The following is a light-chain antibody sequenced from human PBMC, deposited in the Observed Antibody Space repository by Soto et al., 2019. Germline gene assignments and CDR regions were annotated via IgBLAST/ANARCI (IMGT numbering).Light chain of an antibody. V-gene: IGLV2-14*02. Sequence: QSALTQPASVSGSPGQSITISCTGTSSDFGNYNLVSWYQQHPGKVPKLILFEVNKRPSGVSGRFSGSKSGNTASLTISGLQAEDEADYYCSSYTNSNTLWVFGGGTKLTVL. CDR1: SSDFGNYNL. J-gene: IGLJ3*02. CDR3: SSYTNSNTLWV. CDR2: EVN.